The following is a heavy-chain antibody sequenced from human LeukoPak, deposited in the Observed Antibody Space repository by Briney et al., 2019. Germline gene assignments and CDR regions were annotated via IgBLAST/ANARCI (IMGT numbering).Heavy chain of an antibody. CDR2: IYYSGST. V-gene: IGHV4-59*01. J-gene: IGHJ4*02. D-gene: IGHD2-15*01. Sequence: PSETLSLTCTVSGGSISSYYWSWIRQPPGKGLEWIGYIYYSGSTNYNPSLKSRVTISVDTSKNQFSLKLSSVTAVDTAVYYCATLYCSGGSCSFDYWGQGTLVTVSS. CDR3: ATLYCSGGSCSFDY. CDR1: GGSISSYY.